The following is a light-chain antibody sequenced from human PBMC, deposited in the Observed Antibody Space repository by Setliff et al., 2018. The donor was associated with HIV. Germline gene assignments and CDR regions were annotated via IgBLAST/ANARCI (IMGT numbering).Light chain of an antibody. Sequence: QSALTQPASVSGSPGQSITISCTGTSSDVGVYNYVSWYQQRPGKAPKLMIDEVSNRPSGVSNRFSGSKSGNTASLTISGLQAEDEADYYCSSYTSSSTLVFGTGTKVTVL. CDR2: EVS. CDR3: SSYTSSSTLV. V-gene: IGLV2-14*01. CDR1: SSDVGVYNY. J-gene: IGLJ1*01.